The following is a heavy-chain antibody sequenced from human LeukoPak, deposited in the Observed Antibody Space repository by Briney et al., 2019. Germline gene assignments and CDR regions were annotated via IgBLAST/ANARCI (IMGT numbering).Heavy chain of an antibody. V-gene: IGHV3-9*01. Sequence: QPGRSLRLSCAASGFTFDDYAMHWVRQAPGKGLEWVSGISWNSGSIGYADSVKGRFTISRDNAKNSLYLQMNSLRAEDTALYYCAKDRQGSWIQLGFDYWGQGTLVTVSS. CDR1: GFTFDDYA. CDR2: ISWNSGSI. D-gene: IGHD5-18*01. CDR3: AKDRQGSWIQLGFDY. J-gene: IGHJ4*02.